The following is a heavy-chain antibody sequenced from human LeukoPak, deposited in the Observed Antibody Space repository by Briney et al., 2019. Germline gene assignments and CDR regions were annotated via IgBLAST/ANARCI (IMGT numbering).Heavy chain of an antibody. CDR3: VKDHIWFGELSGHDAFDI. V-gene: IGHV3-64D*09. CDR2: ISSNGGST. CDR1: GFTFSNYA. Sequence: GGSLRLSCSASGFTFSNYAMHWVRQAPGKGLEYVSAISSNGGSTYYADSVKGRFTISRDNSKNTLYLQMSSLRAEDTAVYYCVKDHIWFGELSGHDAFDIWGQGTMVTVSS. D-gene: IGHD3-10*01. J-gene: IGHJ3*02.